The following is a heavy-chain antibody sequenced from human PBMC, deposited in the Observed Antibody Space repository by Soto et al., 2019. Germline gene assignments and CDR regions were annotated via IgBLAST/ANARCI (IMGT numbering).Heavy chain of an antibody. D-gene: IGHD2-2*02. CDR1: GGSISSGDYY. Sequence: SETVSLTCTVSGGSISSGDYYWSWIRQPPGKGLEWIGYIYYSGSTYYNPSLESRVTISVDTSKNQFSLKLSSVTAADTAVYYCARAGCSSTSCYSFSPNWFDPWGQGTLVTVSS. CDR3: ARAGCSSTSCYSFSPNWFDP. V-gene: IGHV4-30-4*01. CDR2: IYYSGST. J-gene: IGHJ5*02.